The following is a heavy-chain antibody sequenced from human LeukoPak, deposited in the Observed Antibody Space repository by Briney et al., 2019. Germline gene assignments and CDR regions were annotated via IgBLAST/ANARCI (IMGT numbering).Heavy chain of an antibody. V-gene: IGHV4-59*11. CDR3: ARDSDYYDSSGYQYRGFDP. CDR1: GASISSHY. Sequence: PSENLSLTCTVSGASISSHYWNWIRQPPGKGLEWIGYIYYSGSTNYNPSLKSRVTISVDTSKNQLSLKLSSVTAADTAVYYCARDSDYYDSSGYQYRGFDPWGQGTLVTVSS. D-gene: IGHD3-22*01. CDR2: IYYSGST. J-gene: IGHJ5*02.